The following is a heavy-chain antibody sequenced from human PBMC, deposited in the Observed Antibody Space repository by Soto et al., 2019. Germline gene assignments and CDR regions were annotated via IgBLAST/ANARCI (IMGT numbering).Heavy chain of an antibody. Sequence: GGSLRLSCAASGFPFSGSAMHWVRQASGKGLEWVGRIRSKGNNYATAYGASLKGRFTISRDDSKNTAYLQMNSLNTEDTAVYYCSRQASDFWSGKPQYYMDVWGKGTTVTVSS. CDR2: IRSKGNNYAT. J-gene: IGHJ6*03. D-gene: IGHD3-3*01. CDR3: SRQASDFWSGKPQYYMDV. V-gene: IGHV3-73*01. CDR1: GFPFSGSA.